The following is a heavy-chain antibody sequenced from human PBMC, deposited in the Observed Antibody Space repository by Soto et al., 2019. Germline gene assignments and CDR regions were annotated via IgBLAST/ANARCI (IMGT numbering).Heavy chain of an antibody. CDR1: CGSISSYY. D-gene: IGHD3-10*01. V-gene: IGHV4-59*08. Sequence: TSETLSLTCTVSCGSISSYYWCWIRMPQGKGLEWVGYMYNSGSGNYNSSLKSRNTISVDTSKNQFSLKLSSVTVADAAVYFCARGNGYYYASDNDYWGQGTLVTVSS. CDR3: ARGNGYYYASDNDY. J-gene: IGHJ4*02. CDR2: MYNSGSG.